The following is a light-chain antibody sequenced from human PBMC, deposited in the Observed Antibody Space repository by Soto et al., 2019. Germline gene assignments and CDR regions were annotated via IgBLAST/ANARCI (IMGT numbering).Light chain of an antibody. CDR2: DAS. J-gene: IGKJ2*01. CDR3: QQRSNWPPYT. Sequence: EIVLTQSPATLSLSPGERATLSCRASQSVSSYLAWYQQKPGQAPRLLIYDASNRATSIPARLSGSGSGTDFTLTISSLEHADFAVYYCQQRSNWPPYTFGQGTKLEIK. V-gene: IGKV3-11*01. CDR1: QSVSSY.